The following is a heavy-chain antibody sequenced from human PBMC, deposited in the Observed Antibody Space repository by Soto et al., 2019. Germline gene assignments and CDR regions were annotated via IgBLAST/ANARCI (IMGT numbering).Heavy chain of an antibody. V-gene: IGHV1-46*01. CDR2: VNPAGGGT. CDR1: GYTFRLYF. J-gene: IGHJ4*02. D-gene: IGHD3-10*01. CDR3: VSGDFRHGFGY. Sequence: ASVKVSCKASGYTFRLYFVHWVRQAPGGGLEWMGTVNPAGGGTNYAQKFQGRLTMTGDTSTSTAYMELTGLTSDDSALYYCVSGDFRHGFGYWGQGTLGGVSS.